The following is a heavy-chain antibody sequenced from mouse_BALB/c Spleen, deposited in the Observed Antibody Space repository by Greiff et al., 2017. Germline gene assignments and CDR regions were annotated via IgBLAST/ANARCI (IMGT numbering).Heavy chain of an antibody. V-gene: IGHV5-4*02. D-gene: IGHD2-14*01. CDR1: GFTFSDYY. CDR3: ARDGGGGYGGFAY. J-gene: IGHJ3*01. CDR2: ISDGGSYT. Sequence: EVQGVESGGGLVKPGGSLKLSCAASGFTFSDYYMYWVRQTPEKRLEWVATISDGGSYTYYPDSVKGRFTISRDNAKNNLYLQMSSLKSEDTAMYYCARDGGGGYGGFAYWGQGTLVTVSA.